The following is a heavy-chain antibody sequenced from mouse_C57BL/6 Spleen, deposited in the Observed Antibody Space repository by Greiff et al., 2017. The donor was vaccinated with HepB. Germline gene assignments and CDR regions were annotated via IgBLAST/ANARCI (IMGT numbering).Heavy chain of an antibody. D-gene: IGHD1-2*01. J-gene: IGHJ1*03. CDR1: GFTFSDYG. V-gene: IGHV5-17*01. Sequence: EVQGVESGGGLVKPGGSLKLSCAASGFTFSDYGMHWVRQAPEKGLEWVAYISSGSSTIYYADTVKGRFTISRDNAKNTLFLQMTSLRSEDTAMYYCARRVGYYGTYWYFDVWGTGTTVTVSS. CDR3: ARRVGYYGTYWYFDV. CDR2: ISSGSSTI.